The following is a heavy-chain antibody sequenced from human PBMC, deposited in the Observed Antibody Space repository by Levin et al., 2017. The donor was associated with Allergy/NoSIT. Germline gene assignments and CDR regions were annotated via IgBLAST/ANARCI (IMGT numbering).Heavy chain of an antibody. CDR2: ICAGGGTT. D-gene: IGHD2-15*01. J-gene: IGHJ4*02. Sequence: ETLSLTCAASGFRFSSYAMSWVRQAPGKGLEWVSVICAGGGTTYYVDSVKGRLTISRDDSKNALYLQMNSLRAEDTATYFCAKCIGDSCYSPIDYWGQGTVVTVSS. CDR3: AKCIGDSCYSPIDY. CDR1: GFRFSSYA. V-gene: IGHV3-23*01.